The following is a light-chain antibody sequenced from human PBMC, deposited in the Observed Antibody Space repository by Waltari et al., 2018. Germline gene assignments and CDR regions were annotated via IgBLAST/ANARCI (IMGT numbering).Light chain of an antibody. CDR1: QDIHNY. Sequence: IVLTQSPATLSLSPGERATLSCRASQDIHNYLCQYQQKVGQAPRLLFYHATNRATGIPARFSGSGSARDFTLTISSLEPEDFAVYYCQQSSERPLTFGGGTKVEIK. J-gene: IGKJ4*01. CDR3: QQSSERPLT. V-gene: IGKV3-11*02. CDR2: HAT.